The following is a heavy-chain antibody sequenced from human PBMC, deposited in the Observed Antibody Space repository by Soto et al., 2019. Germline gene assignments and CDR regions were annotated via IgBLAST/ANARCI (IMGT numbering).Heavy chain of an antibody. CDR2: ISARGDKT. Sequence: GSLRLSCATSGFSFSNYPMTWVRQAPGKGLEWVSTISARGDKTYYAGSVKGRFTVSRDNSKNTLYLQMNTLGAEGTAIYYCTNYGFNGNPNPGAFEHWGQGTTVSVAS. CDR1: GFSFSNYP. D-gene: IGHD3-3*01. V-gene: IGHV3-23*01. CDR3: TNYGFNGNPNPGAFEH. J-gene: IGHJ4*02.